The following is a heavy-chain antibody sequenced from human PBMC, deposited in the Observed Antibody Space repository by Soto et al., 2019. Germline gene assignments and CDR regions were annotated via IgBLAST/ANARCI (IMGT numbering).Heavy chain of an antibody. J-gene: IGHJ4*02. D-gene: IGHD3-10*01. CDR1: GFTFSSYW. V-gene: IGHV3-7*04. CDR3: ARATGADKEDY. Sequence: GGSLRLSCAASGFTFSSYWMSWVRQAPGKGLEWVANIKEDGSERYYVDSVKGRFTISRDNAKNSLYLQMNSLRAEDTAVYYCARATGADKEDYWGQGTLVTVPQ. CDR2: IKEDGSER.